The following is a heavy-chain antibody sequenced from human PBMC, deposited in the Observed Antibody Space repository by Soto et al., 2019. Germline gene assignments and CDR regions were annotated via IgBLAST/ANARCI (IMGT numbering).Heavy chain of an antibody. V-gene: IGHV3-30*03. D-gene: IGHD1-26*01. J-gene: IGHJ4*02. CDR2: ISYDGSNK. CDR3: ASGSYPTSKAFDY. Sequence: PGGSLRLSCAASGFTFSSCGMHWVRQAPGKGLEWVAVISYDGSNKYYADSVKGRFTISRDNSKNTLYLQMNSLRAEDTAVYYCASGSYPTSKAFDYWGQGTLVTVSS. CDR1: GFTFSSCG.